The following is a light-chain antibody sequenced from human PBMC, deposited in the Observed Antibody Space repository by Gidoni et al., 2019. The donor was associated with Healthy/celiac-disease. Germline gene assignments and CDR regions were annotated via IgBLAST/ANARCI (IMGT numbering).Light chain of an antibody. CDR2: QDS. J-gene: IGLJ2*01. V-gene: IGLV3-1*01. Sequence: SYELTQPPSVSVSPGQTASITCSGDKLGYIYARWYQQKPGQSPVLVIYQDSKRPSGIPERFSGSNSGNTATLTISGTQAMDEADYYCQAWDSSTAVVFGGGTKLTVL. CDR3: QAWDSSTAVV. CDR1: KLGYIY.